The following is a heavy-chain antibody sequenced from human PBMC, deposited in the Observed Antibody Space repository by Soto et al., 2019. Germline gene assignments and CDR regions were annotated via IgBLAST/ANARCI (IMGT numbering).Heavy chain of an antibody. J-gene: IGHJ6*02. Sequence: QGLEWMGWINAGNGNTKYSQKFQGRVTITRDTSASTAYMELSSLRSEDTAVYYCAGMLRKSGYGFYYYYYGMDVWGQGTTVTVSS. D-gene: IGHD3-9*01. CDR2: INAGNGNT. CDR3: AGMLRKSGYGFYYYYYGMDV. V-gene: IGHV1-3*01.